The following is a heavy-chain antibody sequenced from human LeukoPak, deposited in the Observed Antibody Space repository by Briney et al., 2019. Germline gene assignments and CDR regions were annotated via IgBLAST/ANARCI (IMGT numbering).Heavy chain of an antibody. D-gene: IGHD3-22*01. CDR1: XXTFTSYY. CDR2: INPNSGGT. Sequence: ASVKXXXXASXXTFTSYYMHWVRQAPGQGLEWMGRINPNSGGTNYAQKFQGRVTMTRDTYISTAYMELSRLRSDDTAVYYCARDSVYYDSSGYSDYWGQGTLVTVSS. J-gene: IGHJ4*02. V-gene: IGHV1-2*06. CDR3: ARDSVYYDSSGYSDY.